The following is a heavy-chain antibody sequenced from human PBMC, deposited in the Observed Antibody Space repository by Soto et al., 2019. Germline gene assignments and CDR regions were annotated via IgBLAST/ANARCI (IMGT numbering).Heavy chain of an antibody. CDR3: ARAVEDTAVINYYYYMDG. V-gene: IGHV4-31*03. D-gene: IGHD5-18*01. CDR2: IYYSGST. CDR1: GGSISSGGYY. Sequence: SETLSLTCTVSGGSISSGGYYWSWIRQHPGKGLEWIGYIYYSGSTYYNPSLKSRVTISVDTSKNQFSLKLSSVTAADTAVYYCARAVEDTAVINYYYYMDGWGKGTTVTVSS. J-gene: IGHJ6*03.